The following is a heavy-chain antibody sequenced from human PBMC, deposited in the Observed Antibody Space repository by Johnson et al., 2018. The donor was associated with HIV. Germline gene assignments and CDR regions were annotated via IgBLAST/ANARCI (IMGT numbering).Heavy chain of an antibody. CDR2: ISYDGSNK. CDR1: GFTFSSYA. CDR3: ARGGVYSGYDRGGRAFDI. D-gene: IGHD5-12*01. Sequence: QVLLVESGGGVVQPGRSLRLSCAASGFTFSSYAMHWVRQAPGKGLEWVAVISYDGSNKYYADSVKGRFTISRDNSKNTLYLQMNSLRAEDTAVYYCARGGVYSGYDRGGRAFDIWGQGTMVTVSS. J-gene: IGHJ3*02. V-gene: IGHV3-30-3*01.